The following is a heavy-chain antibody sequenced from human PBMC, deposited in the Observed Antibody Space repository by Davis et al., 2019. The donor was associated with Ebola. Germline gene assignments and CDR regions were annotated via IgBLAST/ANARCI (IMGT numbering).Heavy chain of an antibody. D-gene: IGHD4-11*01. V-gene: IGHV4-34*01. Sequence: SETLSLTCAVYGGSFSGYYWSWIRQPPGKGLEWIGEINHSGSTNYNPSLKSRVTISVDTSKNQFSLKLSSVTAADTAVYYCARGDSTVTTYYYYYGMDVWGQGTTVTVSS. CDR2: INHSGST. CDR1: GGSFSGYY. CDR3: ARGDSTVTTYYYYYGMDV. J-gene: IGHJ6*02.